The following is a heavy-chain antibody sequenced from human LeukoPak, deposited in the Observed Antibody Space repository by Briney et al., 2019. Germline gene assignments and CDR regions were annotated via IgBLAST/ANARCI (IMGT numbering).Heavy chain of an antibody. V-gene: IGHV4-39*01. CDR2: IYYSGST. CDR1: GGSISSSSYY. D-gene: IGHD3-3*01. Sequence: PSETLSLTCTVSGGSISSSSYYWGWIRQPPGKGLEWIGSIYYSGSTYYNPSLKSRVTISVDTSKNQFSLKLSPVTAADTAVYYCARATEEYYDFWSGYSNYYYYYGMDVWGQGTTVTVSS. CDR3: ARATEEYYDFWSGYSNYYYYYGMDV. J-gene: IGHJ6*02.